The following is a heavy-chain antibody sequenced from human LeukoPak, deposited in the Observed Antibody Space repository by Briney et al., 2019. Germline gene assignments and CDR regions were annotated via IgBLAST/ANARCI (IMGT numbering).Heavy chain of an antibody. V-gene: IGHV1-2*02. Sequence: ASVKVTCKASGYTFTGYYLHWVRQAPGQGLEWMGWINPDSGGTNYAQKFQGRVTLTRDTSINTVYMDLNRLSSDDTAVYYCARLGSGWYYFDYWGQGTLVTVSS. CDR3: ARLGSGWYYFDY. D-gene: IGHD6-19*01. J-gene: IGHJ4*02. CDR1: GYTFTGYY. CDR2: INPDSGGT.